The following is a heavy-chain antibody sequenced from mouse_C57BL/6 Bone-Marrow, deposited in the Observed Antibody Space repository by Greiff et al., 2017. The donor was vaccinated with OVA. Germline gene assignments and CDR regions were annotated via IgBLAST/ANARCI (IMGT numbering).Heavy chain of an antibody. CDR3: ARLRLRLDFDV. Sequence: QVQLQQPGAELVKPGASVKLSCKASGYTFTSYWMQWVKQRPGQGLEWIGEIDPSDSYTNYNQKFKGKATLTVDTSSSTAYMQLSSLTSEDSAVYYCARLRLRLDFDVWGTGTTVTVSS. CDR2: IDPSDSYT. J-gene: IGHJ1*03. V-gene: IGHV1-50*01. D-gene: IGHD2-4*01. CDR1: GYTFTSYW.